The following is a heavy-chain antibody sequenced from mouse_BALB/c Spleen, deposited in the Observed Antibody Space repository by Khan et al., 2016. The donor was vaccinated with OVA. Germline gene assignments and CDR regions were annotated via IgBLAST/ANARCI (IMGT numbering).Heavy chain of an antibody. CDR2: ISYSGST. CDR3: ARTARIKY. D-gene: IGHD1-2*01. V-gene: IGHV3-2*02. CDR1: GYSITSGYG. J-gene: IGHJ2*01. Sequence: VQLKQSGPGLVKPSQSLSLTCTVTGYSITSGYGWNWIRQFPGNKLEWMGYISYSGSTNYNPSLKSRISITRDTSKNQFFLQLNSVTTEDTATYYCARTARIKYWGQGTTLTVS.